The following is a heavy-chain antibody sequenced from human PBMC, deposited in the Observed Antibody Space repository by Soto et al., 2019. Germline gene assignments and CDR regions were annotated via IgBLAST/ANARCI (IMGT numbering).Heavy chain of an antibody. CDR1: GGSISSGDNY. D-gene: IGHD3-22*01. CDR2: IYYSGST. V-gene: IGHV4-31*03. CDR3: ARVRGGAPYYYDSTGFDH. Sequence: QVQLQESGPGLVKPSQTLSLTCTVSGGSISSGDNYWSWIRQHPGKGLEWIGYIYYSGSTYYNPSLRRRVTISVDTSKNQFSLKLSSVTAADSAVYYCARVRGGAPYYYDSTGFDHWGQGSLVTVSS. J-gene: IGHJ4*02.